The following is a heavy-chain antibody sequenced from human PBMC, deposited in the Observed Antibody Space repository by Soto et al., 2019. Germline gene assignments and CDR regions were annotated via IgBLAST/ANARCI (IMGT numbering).Heavy chain of an antibody. J-gene: IGHJ4*02. D-gene: IGHD1-1*01. CDR2: ITGNGGT. V-gene: IGHV3-23*01. CDR3: TRGPRASSTGTGAH. CDR1: GFTFRIYA. Sequence: GGSLRLSCAASGFTFRIYAMSWVRQAPGKGLEWVSTITGNGGTSYADFVRGRFTISRDNAKNTLYLQMNSLRAEDTAVYYCTRGPRASSTGTGAHWGQGTLVTVSS.